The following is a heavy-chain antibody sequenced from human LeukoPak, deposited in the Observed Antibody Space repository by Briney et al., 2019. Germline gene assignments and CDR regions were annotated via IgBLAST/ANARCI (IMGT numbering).Heavy chain of an antibody. D-gene: IGHD3-10*01. V-gene: IGHV3-15*01. CDR3: ATDGPYYP. CDR2: IRSKTDGGTT. CDR1: GFTFTDAW. J-gene: IGHJ4*02. Sequence: PGGSLRLSCAASGFTFTDAWMTWVRQAPGRGLEWVGRIRSKTDGGTTDYAAPVRGRFTVSRDDSKSTLYLQIKSLKTEDTAIYYCATDGPYYPWGQGTLVTVSS.